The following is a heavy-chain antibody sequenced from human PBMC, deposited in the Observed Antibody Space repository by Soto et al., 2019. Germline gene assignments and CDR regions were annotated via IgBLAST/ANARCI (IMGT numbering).Heavy chain of an antibody. J-gene: IGHJ2*01. CDR3: AGGPRYWSFAL. Sequence: SETLSLTCSVYGGSSRAYHWSWIRQSPGEGLEWIGEFSYSGSLNYNPSLKRRVAVSLDTSTDHFSLTMTSVTAADTGDYFCAGGPRYWSFALWGRGTLVTVSS. D-gene: IGHD1-20*01. CDR2: FSYSGSL. CDR1: GGSSRAYH. V-gene: IGHV4-34*01.